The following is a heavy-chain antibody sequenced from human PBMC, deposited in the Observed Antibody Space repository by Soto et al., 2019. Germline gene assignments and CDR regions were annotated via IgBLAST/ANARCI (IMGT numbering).Heavy chain of an antibody. V-gene: IGHV3-23*01. J-gene: IGHJ3*02. CDR2: ISGSGGST. CDR1: GFTFSSYA. Sequence: EVQLLESGGGLVQPGGSLRLSCAASGFTFSSYAMSWVRQAPGKGLEWVSAISGSGGSTYYADSVKGRFTISRDNPKNTLYLQMNSLRAEDTAVYYCAKERGYCSGGSCYRDAFDIWGQGTMVTVSS. D-gene: IGHD2-15*01. CDR3: AKERGYCSGGSCYRDAFDI.